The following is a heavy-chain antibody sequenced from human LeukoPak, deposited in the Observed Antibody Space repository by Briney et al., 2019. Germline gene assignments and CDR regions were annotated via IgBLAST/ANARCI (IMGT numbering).Heavy chain of an antibody. D-gene: IGHD3-10*01. CDR2: IYYSGST. Sequence: SETLSLTCTVSGGSINSYYWTWIRQPPGKGLEWIGYIYYSGSTHYNPSLNSRVTISMDTSKNHFSLKLSSVTAADTAIYYCARTSRHFYGSGSNLAPWPADMDVWGQGTKVTVSS. CDR1: GGSINSYY. J-gene: IGHJ6*02. CDR3: ARTSRHFYGSGSNLAPWPADMDV. V-gene: IGHV4-59*01.